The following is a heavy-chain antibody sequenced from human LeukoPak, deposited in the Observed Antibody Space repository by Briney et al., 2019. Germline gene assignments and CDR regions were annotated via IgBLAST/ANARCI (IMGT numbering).Heavy chain of an antibody. D-gene: IGHD2-15*01. CDR1: GYTFTGYY. CDR2: ISPYNGNT. V-gene: IGHV1-18*04. J-gene: IGHJ4*02. CDR3: AREKDAFCSD. Sequence: ASVKVSCKASGYTFTGYYMHWVRQAPGQGLEWMGWISPYNGNTKYAQKVHGRVTLTTDTSTTTAYMELRSLRSDDTAVYYCAREKDAFCSDWGQGTLVTVSS.